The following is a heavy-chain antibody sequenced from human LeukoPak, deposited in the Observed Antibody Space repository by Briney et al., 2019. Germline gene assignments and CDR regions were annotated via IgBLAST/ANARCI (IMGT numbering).Heavy chain of an antibody. D-gene: IGHD6-13*01. CDR3: ARETRIAAACLEY. V-gene: IGHV1-69*06. J-gene: IGHJ4*02. CDR2: IIPIFGTA. Sequence: SVKVSCKASGGTFSSYAISWVRQAPGQGLEWMGGIIPIFGTANYAQKFQGRVTIAADKSTSTAYMELSSLRSEDTAVYYCARETRIAAACLEYWGQGTLVTVSS. CDR1: GGTFSSYA.